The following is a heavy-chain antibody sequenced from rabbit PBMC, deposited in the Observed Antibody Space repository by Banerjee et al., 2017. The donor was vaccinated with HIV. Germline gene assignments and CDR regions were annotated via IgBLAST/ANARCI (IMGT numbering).Heavy chain of an antibody. V-gene: IGHV1S47*01. D-gene: IGHD6-1*01. J-gene: IGHJ4*01. Sequence: QEQLVESGGGLVQPGGSLKLSCKASGFDFSSYGVSWVRQAPGKGLEWIGIIYGGSGSTDYASWVNGRFTISSDNAQNTVDLQMNSLTAADTATYFCVRDPYNGYVGYGLNLWGQGTLVTVS. CDR1: GFDFSSYG. CDR3: VRDPYNGYVGYGLNL. CDR2: IYGGSGST.